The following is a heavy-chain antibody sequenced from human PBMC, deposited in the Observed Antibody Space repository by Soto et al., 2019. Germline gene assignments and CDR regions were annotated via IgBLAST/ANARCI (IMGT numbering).Heavy chain of an antibody. D-gene: IGHD6-13*01. V-gene: IGHV3-21*01. Sequence: GGSLRLSCAASGFTFSSYSMNWVRQAPGKGLEWVSSISSSSSYIYYADSVKGRFTTSRDNAKNSLYLQMNSLRAEDTAVYYCAILQLGGSSRWFRVGDFDYWGKGTMGTVS. CDR2: ISSSSSYI. CDR3: AILQLGGSSRWFRVGDFDY. CDR1: GFTFSSYS. J-gene: IGHJ4*02.